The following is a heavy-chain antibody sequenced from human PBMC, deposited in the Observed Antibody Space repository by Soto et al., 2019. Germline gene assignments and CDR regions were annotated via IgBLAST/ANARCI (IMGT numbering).Heavy chain of an antibody. V-gene: IGHV2-5*02. D-gene: IGHD5-18*01. Sequence: QITLKESGPTLVKPTQTLTLTCTFSGFSLSTSGVGVGWIRQPPGKALEWLALIYWDDDKRYSPSLKSRPTITKDTTKNQVVLTMTNMDPVDTATYYCAHIGNRRGYSYGYYDYWGQGTLVTVSS. CDR2: IYWDDDK. CDR3: AHIGNRRGYSYGYYDY. CDR1: GFSLSTSGVG. J-gene: IGHJ4*02.